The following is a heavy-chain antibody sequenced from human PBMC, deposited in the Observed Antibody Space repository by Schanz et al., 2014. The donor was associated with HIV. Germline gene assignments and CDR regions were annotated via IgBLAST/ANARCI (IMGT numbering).Heavy chain of an antibody. V-gene: IGHV3-23*01. J-gene: IGHJ4*02. CDR1: GFTFGSFA. D-gene: IGHD4-17*01. CDR2: ISYSGTNT. CDR3: AKVAHVCGDPGIDF. Sequence: EVQLLESGGGLVQPGKSLRLSCAASGFTFGSFAITWVRQPPGKGLEWVSTISYSGTNTYYSDSVKGRFTISRDNSKSTVSLELKDLTVEDTATYHCAKVAHVCGDPGIDFWGRGTLVTVSS.